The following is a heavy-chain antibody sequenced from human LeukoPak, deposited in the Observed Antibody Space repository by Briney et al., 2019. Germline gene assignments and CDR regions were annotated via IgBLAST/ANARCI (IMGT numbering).Heavy chain of an antibody. J-gene: IGHJ3*02. CDR3: ARHALYYYGSGSFGAFDI. D-gene: IGHD3-10*01. Sequence: MTSETLSLTCTVSGGSISSYYWSWIRQPAGKGLEWIGCIYTSGSTNYNPSLKSRVTMSVDTSKNQFSLKLSSVTAADTAVYYCARHALYYYGSGSFGAFDIWGQGTMVTVSS. CDR2: IYTSGST. V-gene: IGHV4-4*07. CDR1: GGSISSYY.